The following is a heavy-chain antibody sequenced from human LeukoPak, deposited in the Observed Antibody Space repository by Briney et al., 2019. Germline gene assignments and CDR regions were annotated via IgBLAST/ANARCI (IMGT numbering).Heavy chain of an antibody. CDR2: INAGNGNT. J-gene: IGHJ4*02. CDR3: ARGRQQLAFYYFDY. CDR1: GYTFTSYA. V-gene: IGHV1-3*01. D-gene: IGHD6-13*01. Sequence: ASVTVSCKASGYTFTSYAMHWVRQAPRQRLEWMGWINAGNGNTKYSQKFQGRVTITRDTSASTAYMELSSLRSEDTAVYYCARGRQQLAFYYFDYWGQGTLVTVSS.